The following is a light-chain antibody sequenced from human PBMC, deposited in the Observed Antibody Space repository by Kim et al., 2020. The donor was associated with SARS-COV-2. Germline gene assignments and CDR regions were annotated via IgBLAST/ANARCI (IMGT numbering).Light chain of an antibody. CDR3: QQSNNFPIT. Sequence: AAVGDSVTVTGRARQGIASWLAWYQQKPGKAPKLLIYAASGLQSGVPSRFSGSGSGREFTLTISSLQPEDFATYYCQQSNNFPITFGQGTRLEIK. CDR2: AAS. J-gene: IGKJ5*01. V-gene: IGKV1-12*01. CDR1: QGIASW.